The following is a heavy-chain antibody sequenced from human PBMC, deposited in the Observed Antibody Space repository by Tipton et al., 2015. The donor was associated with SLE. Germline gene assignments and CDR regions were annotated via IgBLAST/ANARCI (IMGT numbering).Heavy chain of an antibody. CDR2: IYHSGST. CDR3: ARPGAAAGMGAFDI. Sequence: TLSLTCTVSGGSISSGSYYWGWIRQPPGKGLEWIGSIYHSGSTYYNPSLKSRVTISVDTSKNQFSLKLSSVTAADTAVYYCARPGAAAGMGAFDIWGQGTMVTVSS. D-gene: IGHD6-13*01. CDR1: GGSISSGSYY. V-gene: IGHV4-39*07. J-gene: IGHJ3*02.